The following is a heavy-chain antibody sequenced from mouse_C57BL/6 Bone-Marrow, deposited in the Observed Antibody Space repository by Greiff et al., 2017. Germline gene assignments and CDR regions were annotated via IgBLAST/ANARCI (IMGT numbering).Heavy chain of an antibody. J-gene: IGHJ1*03. CDR3: ARHGEDGRRYFDV. V-gene: IGHV5-12*01. CDR1: GFTFSDYY. CDR2: ISNGGGST. Sequence: EVKLMESGGGLVQPGGSLKLSCAASGFTFSDYYMYWVRQTPEKRLEWVAYISNGGGSTYYPDTVKGRFTISRDNTENTLYLQMRRLKSEDTAMDYSARHGEDGRRYFDVWGKGTTVTVSS. D-gene: IGHD1-1*02.